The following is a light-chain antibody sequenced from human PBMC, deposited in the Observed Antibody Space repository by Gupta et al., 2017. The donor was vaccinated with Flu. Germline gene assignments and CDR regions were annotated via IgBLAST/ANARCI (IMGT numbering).Light chain of an antibody. J-gene: IGKJ5*01. CDR3: QQYYSYPIT. CDR1: QGISSY. Sequence: TGDRVTITCRASQGISSYLAWYQQKPGKAPKLLIYAASTLQSGVPSRFSGSGSGTDFTLTISCLQSEDFATYYCQQYYSYPITFGQGTRLEIK. CDR2: AAS. V-gene: IGKV1-8*01.